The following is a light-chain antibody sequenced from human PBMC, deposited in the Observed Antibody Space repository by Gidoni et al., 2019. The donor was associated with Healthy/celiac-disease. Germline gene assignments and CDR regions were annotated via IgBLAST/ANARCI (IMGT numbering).Light chain of an antibody. CDR2: GNS. CDR3: QSSDSSLSGWV. V-gene: IGLV1-40*01. Sequence: QSVLTQPPSVSEAPGQRVAISCTGSSSNIGAGYDVHWYQQLPGTAPKLLLYGNSNRPSGVPDRFSGSKSGTSASLAITGLQAEDEADYYCQSSDSSLSGWVFGGGTKLTVL. CDR1: SSNIGAGYD. J-gene: IGLJ3*02.